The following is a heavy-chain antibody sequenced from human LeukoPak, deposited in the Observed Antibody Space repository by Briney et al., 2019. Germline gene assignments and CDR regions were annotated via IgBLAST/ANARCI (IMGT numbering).Heavy chain of an antibody. J-gene: IGHJ5*02. CDR1: GGSIINYY. V-gene: IGHV4-59*01. Sequence: SEALALPFTGSGGSIINYYWSWIRPPPGKGLEGIGYIYHNGGTNYNPSPKSRVTISVDTSKNQFSLMMSSVTAADTAVYYCAKVVSGWFDPRGQGTLVTVSS. CDR2: IYHNGGT. D-gene: IGHD6-19*01. CDR3: AKVVSGWFDP.